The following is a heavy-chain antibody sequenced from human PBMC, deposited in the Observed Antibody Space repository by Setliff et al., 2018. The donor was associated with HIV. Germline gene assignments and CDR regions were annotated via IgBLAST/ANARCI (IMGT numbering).Heavy chain of an antibody. Sequence: SETLSLTCNVSGDSISRHYWNWIRQPPGKGLEWIGELSPSGTTRPNPSLQSRVIISLDTSKNQFSLKLTSVTAADTAMYYCAAFLVSPVTTQDYWGQGTPVTVSS. D-gene: IGHD4-17*01. CDR1: GDSISRHY. CDR2: LSPSGTT. V-gene: IGHV4-59*04. J-gene: IGHJ4*02. CDR3: AAFLVSPVTTQDY.